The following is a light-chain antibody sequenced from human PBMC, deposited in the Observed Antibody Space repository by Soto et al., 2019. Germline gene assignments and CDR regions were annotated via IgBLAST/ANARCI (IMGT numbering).Light chain of an antibody. J-gene: IGKJ1*01. CDR2: WAS. V-gene: IGKV4-1*01. CDR1: PSVLYSSNNKNY. Sequence: DIVMTQSPDSLAVSLGGRATINCKSSPSVLYSSNNKNYLAWYQQKLGQPPKLLFYWASTRESGVPDRFSGSGSGTDFTLTISSLQAEDVAVYFCQQYYSTPWTFGQGTKVEIK. CDR3: QQYYSTPWT.